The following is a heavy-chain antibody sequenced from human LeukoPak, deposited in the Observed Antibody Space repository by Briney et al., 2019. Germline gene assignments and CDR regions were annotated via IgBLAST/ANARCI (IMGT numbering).Heavy chain of an antibody. CDR2: INPNSGGT. D-gene: IGHD2-2*01. J-gene: IGHJ5*02. CDR1: GYTFTGYY. V-gene: IGHV1-2*02. Sequence: ASVKVSCKASGYTFTGYYMHWVRQAPGQGLEWMGRINPNSGGTDYAQNFQGRVTMTRDMSINTVNMELSGLKSDDTAVYYCARGAAIVAVPGAKDNWFDLWGQGTLVTVSS. CDR3: ARGAAIVAVPGAKDNWFDL.